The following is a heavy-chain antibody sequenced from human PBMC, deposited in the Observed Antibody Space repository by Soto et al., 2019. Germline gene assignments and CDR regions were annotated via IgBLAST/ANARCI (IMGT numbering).Heavy chain of an antibody. CDR2: INPNSGGT. V-gene: IGHV1-2*04. CDR3: ARGGRLPRPYRENYYFDY. CDR1: GYTFTGYY. Sequence: ASVKVSCKASGYTFTGYYMHWVRQAPGQGLEWMGWINPNSGGTNYAQKFQGWVTMTRDTSISTAYMELSRLRSDDTAVYYCARGGRLPRPYRENYYFDYWGQGTLVTVSS. J-gene: IGHJ4*02. D-gene: IGHD4-17*01.